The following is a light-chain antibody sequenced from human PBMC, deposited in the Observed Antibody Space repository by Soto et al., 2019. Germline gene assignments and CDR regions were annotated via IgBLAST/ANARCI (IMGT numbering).Light chain of an antibody. V-gene: IGKV3-15*01. J-gene: IGKJ1*01. CDR2: GVS. Sequence: EIVLTQSPATLSLSPGERASLSCRASQSVRSSHLAWYQQKPGQAPSLLIYGVSTRATGIPTRFSGSGSGRQFTLTISSLQSEDFAVYYCQQYNNWPQTFGQGTKVDIK. CDR1: QSVRSSH. CDR3: QQYNNWPQT.